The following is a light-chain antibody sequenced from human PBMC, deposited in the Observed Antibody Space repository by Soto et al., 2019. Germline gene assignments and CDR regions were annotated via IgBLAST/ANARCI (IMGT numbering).Light chain of an antibody. Sequence: EIVLTQSPGTLSLSPGERATLSCRASQSVSNNYLAWYQQKPGQAPRLLISDASSRATGIPDRFNGSGSGTDFTLTISRLEPEHFAVYYCQQYGSSPLTFGGGTKVEIK. J-gene: IGKJ4*01. V-gene: IGKV3-20*01. CDR1: QSVSNNY. CDR2: DAS. CDR3: QQYGSSPLT.